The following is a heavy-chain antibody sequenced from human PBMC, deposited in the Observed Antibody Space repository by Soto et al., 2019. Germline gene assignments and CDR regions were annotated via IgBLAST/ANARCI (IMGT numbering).Heavy chain of an antibody. CDR3: VGGVSSSWYETFYYYYGMDV. J-gene: IGHJ6*02. CDR2: ISSNGGST. Sequence: PGGSLRLSCSASGFTFSSYAMHWVRQAPGKGLEYVSAISSNGGSTYYADSVKGRFTISRDNSKNTLYLQMSSLRAEDTAVYYCVGGVSSSWYETFYYYYGMDVWGQGTTVTVSS. V-gene: IGHV3-64D*08. D-gene: IGHD6-13*01. CDR1: GFTFSSYA.